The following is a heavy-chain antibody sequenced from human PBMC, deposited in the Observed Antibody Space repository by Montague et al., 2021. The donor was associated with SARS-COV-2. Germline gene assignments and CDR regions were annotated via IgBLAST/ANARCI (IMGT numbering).Heavy chain of an antibody. V-gene: IGHV3-53*01. CDR1: GLTVNSNF. J-gene: IGHJ4*02. Sequence: SLRLSCAASGLTVNSNFMTWVRPAPGKGLEWVSVIYAGGGTDYADSVKGRFTVSRDNSKNTLYLQMNSLRVDDTALYYCASGLGYGDYGDYWGQGTLVTVSS. CDR2: IYAGGGT. CDR3: ASGLGYGDYGDY. D-gene: IGHD4-17*01.